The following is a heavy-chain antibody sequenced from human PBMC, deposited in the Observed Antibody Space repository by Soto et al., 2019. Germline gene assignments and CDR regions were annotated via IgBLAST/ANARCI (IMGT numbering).Heavy chain of an antibody. J-gene: IGHJ3*02. V-gene: IGHV3-23*01. D-gene: IGHD3-3*01. CDR1: GFTFSSYA. Sequence: GGSLRLSCAASGFTFSSYAMSWVRQAPGKGLEWVSAISGSGGSTYYADSVKGRFTISRDNSKNTLYLQMNSLRAEDTAVYYCAKSHYDFWSGYDAFDIWGQGTMVTVSS. CDR3: AKSHYDFWSGYDAFDI. CDR2: ISGSGGST.